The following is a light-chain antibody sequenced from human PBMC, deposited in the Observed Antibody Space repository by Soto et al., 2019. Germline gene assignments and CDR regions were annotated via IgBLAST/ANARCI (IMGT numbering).Light chain of an antibody. CDR3: SSYTTTSTLV. CDR1: NRDVGSYNL. CDR2: EVR. V-gene: IGLV2-14*01. J-gene: IGLJ3*02. Sequence: QSVLTQPASLSGSPGQSSTIGCTGTNRDVGSYNLVSWYQQRPGEAPKLIISEVRNRPSGISYRFTGSKSGNTASLTISVLQAEDEADYYCSSYTTTSTLVFGGGTKVTVL.